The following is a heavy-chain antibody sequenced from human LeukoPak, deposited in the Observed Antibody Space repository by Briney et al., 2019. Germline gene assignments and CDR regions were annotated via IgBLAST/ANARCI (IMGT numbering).Heavy chain of an antibody. D-gene: IGHD2-21*01. CDR2: ISVHNGNT. J-gene: IGHJ4*02. Sequence: EASVKVSCKTSGYTFTGFGVTWVRQAPGQGLEWVGTISVHNGNTIFAQKLQGRVTLTTDTSTNTAFMDLRSLRSDDTAVYYCARGRCDGDHWGQGTLVIVSS. CDR1: GYTFTGFG. CDR3: ARGRCDGDH. V-gene: IGHV1-18*01.